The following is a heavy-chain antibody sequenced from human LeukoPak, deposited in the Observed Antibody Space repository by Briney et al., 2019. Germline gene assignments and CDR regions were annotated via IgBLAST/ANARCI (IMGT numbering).Heavy chain of an antibody. D-gene: IGHD3-3*01. V-gene: IGHV4-59*01. CDR2: IYYSGST. J-gene: IGHJ4*02. Sequence: PSETLSLTCTVSGGSISSYYWSWIRQPPGKGLEWIGYIYYSGSTNYNPSLKSRVTISVDTSKNQFSLKLSSVTAADTAVYYCARDFVGFDYWGQGTLVAVSS. CDR1: GGSISSYY. CDR3: ARDFVGFDY.